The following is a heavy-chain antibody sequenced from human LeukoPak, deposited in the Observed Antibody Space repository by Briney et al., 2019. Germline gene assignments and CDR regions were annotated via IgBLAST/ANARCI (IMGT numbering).Heavy chain of an antibody. Sequence: GGSLRLSCAASGFTFSNYWMSWVRQAPGKGLEWVSAISNSGGNTYYADSVKGRFTISRDNSRNTLYLQMNSLRAEDTAVYYCAKDDGGSYYIYYYYMDVWGKGTTVTISS. D-gene: IGHD1-26*01. J-gene: IGHJ6*03. CDR2: ISNSGGNT. CDR1: GFTFSNYW. V-gene: IGHV3-23*01. CDR3: AKDDGGSYYIYYYYMDV.